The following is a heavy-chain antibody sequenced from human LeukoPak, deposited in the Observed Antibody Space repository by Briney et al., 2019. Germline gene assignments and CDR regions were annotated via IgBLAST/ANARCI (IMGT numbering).Heavy chain of an antibody. J-gene: IGHJ6*04. CDR2: IRSASNYI. V-gene: IGHV3-21*01. Sequence: PGGSLRLSCAASGFTFSNYHMNWVRQAPGKGLEWVSSIRSASNYIKYADSVKGRFTISRDNAKNSLYLQMNSLTADDTAVYYCAELGITMIGGVWGKGTTVTISS. CDR3: AELGITMIGGV. D-gene: IGHD3-10*02. CDR1: GFTFSNYH.